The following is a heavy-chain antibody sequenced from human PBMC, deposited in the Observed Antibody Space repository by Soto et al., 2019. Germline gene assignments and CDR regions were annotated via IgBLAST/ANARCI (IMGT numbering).Heavy chain of an antibody. D-gene: IGHD1-26*01. V-gene: IGHV3-23*01. Sequence: EVQLLESGGGLVQPGRSLRLSCAASGLTFSSYAMYWVRQAPGKGLEWVSGISGGGGTTSYADSVKGRFTISRHNSKNTLYLDMNSLRVEDTAVYYCPKRETASRAFDYGGQGTLVTVAS. CDR1: GLTFSSYA. J-gene: IGHJ4*02. CDR2: ISGGGGTT. CDR3: PKRETASRAFDY.